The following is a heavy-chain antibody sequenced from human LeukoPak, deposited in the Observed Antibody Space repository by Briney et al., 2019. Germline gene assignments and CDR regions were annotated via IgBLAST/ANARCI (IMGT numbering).Heavy chain of an antibody. D-gene: IGHD3-22*01. Sequence: SETLSLTCTVSGGSISSSSHYWGWIRQPPGKGLEWIGSIYFSGSTKYNPSLKSRVTMSVGTSRNQFSLKLSAVTAADTAVYYCARGGLENGYHSNDGFDIWGQGTMVTVSS. V-gene: IGHV4-39*07. J-gene: IGHJ3*02. CDR2: IYFSGST. CDR1: GGSISSSSHY. CDR3: ARGGLENGYHSNDGFDI.